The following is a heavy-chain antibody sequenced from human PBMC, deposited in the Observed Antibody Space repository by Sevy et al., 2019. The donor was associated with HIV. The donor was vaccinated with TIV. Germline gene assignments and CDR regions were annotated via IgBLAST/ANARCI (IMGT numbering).Heavy chain of an antibody. J-gene: IGHJ4*02. V-gene: IGHV1-18*01. CDR1: GYTFTSYG. CDR3: ARPDYYVSSGYYLDY. CDR2: ISAYNGNT. Sequence: ASVKVSCKASGYTFTSYGISWVRQAPGQGLEWMGWISAYNGNTNYAQKLQGRVTMTTDTSTSTAYMELRSLRSDDTAVYYCARPDYYVSSGYYLDYWGQGTLVTVSS. D-gene: IGHD3-22*01.